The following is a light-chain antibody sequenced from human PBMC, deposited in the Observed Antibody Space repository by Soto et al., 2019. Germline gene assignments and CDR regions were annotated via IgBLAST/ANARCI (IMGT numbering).Light chain of an antibody. J-gene: IGKJ1*01. CDR1: QSVDSSF. CDR3: QQYVSSVT. V-gene: IGKV3-20*01. Sequence: EIVLTQSPGSLSLSPGERATLSCRASQSVDSSFFAWYQQKPGHAPRLLIYGASNRATGIPDRFSGRGSGTDFTLTITGLEPEDFAVYYCQQYVSSVTFGQGTKVEIK. CDR2: GAS.